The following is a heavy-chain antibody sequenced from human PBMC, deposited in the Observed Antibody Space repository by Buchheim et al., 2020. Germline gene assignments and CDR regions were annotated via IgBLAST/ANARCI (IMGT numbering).Heavy chain of an antibody. CDR2: ISYDGSNK. CDR3: ARDSGDYVRTYWYFDL. Sequence: QVQLVESGGGVVQPGRSLRLSCAASGFTFSSYAMHWVRQAPGKGLEWVAVISYDGSNKYYADSVKGRFPISRDNSKNTLSLQMDSLRGEDTAVFSCARDSGDYVRTYWYFDLWGRGTL. V-gene: IGHV3-30*01. CDR1: GFTFSSYA. D-gene: IGHD4-17*01. J-gene: IGHJ2*01.